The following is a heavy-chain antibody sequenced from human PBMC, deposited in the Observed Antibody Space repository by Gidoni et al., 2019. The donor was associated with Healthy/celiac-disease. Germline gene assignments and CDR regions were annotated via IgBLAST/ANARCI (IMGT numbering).Heavy chain of an antibody. J-gene: IGHJ4*02. CDR2: INHSGST. D-gene: IGHD5-18*01. CDR1: GGSFSGYY. Sequence: QVQLQQWGAGLLKPSETLSLTCAVYGGSFSGYYWSWIRQPPGKGLEWIGEINHSGSTNYNPSLKSRVTISVDTSKNQFSLKLSSVTAADTAVYYCAGFQYSYGGGFDYWGQGTLVTVSS. V-gene: IGHV4-34*01. CDR3: AGFQYSYGGGFDY.